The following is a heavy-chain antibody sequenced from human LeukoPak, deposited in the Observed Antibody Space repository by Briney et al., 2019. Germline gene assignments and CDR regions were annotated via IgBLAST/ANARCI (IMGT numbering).Heavy chain of an antibody. J-gene: IGHJ6*02. CDR1: GFTFSGYW. CDR2: IKQDGSEK. CDR3: ARDRVYYGSGSYPNYYYYYGMDV. V-gene: IGHV3-7*01. Sequence: GGSLRLSCAASGFTFSGYWMSWVRQAPGKGLEWVANIKQDGSEKYYVDSVKGRFTISRDNAKNSLYLQMNSLRAEDTAVYYCARDRVYYGSGSYPNYYYYYGMDVWGQGTTVTVSS. D-gene: IGHD3-10*01.